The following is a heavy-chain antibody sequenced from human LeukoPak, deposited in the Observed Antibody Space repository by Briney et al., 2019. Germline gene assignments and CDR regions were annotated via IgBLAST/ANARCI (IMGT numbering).Heavy chain of an antibody. Sequence: PGGSLRLSCAASRFTFSNYLMHWVRQTPGKGLVWISRISTGGSFTNYADSVKGRFTISRDNAKNSLYLQMNSLRAEDTALYYCARRGGGIRPEDYWGQGTLVTVSS. CDR3: ARRGGGIRPEDY. V-gene: IGHV3-74*01. CDR2: ISTGGSFT. CDR1: RFTFSNYL. J-gene: IGHJ4*02. D-gene: IGHD2-15*01.